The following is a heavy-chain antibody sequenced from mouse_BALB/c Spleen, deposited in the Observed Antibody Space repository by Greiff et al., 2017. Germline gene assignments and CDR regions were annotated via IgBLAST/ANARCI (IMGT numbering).Heavy chain of an antibody. CDR2: IYPGNSDT. CDR3: SDTMIASGGFAY. CDR1: GYSFTSYW. V-gene: IGHV1-5*01. Sequence: VQLQQSGTVLVRPGASVKLSCKASGYSFTSYWIHWVKQRPGQGLEWIGAIYPGNSDTRYNQKFKGKATLTAVKSASTAYMELRSLTNEDSAVYYCSDTMIASGGFAYWGQGTLVTVSA. D-gene: IGHD2-4*01. J-gene: IGHJ3*01.